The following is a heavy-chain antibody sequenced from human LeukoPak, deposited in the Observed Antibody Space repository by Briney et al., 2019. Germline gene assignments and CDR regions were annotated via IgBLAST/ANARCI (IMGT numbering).Heavy chain of an antibody. CDR1: GFTFSSYA. CDR3: ARAHYDFWSGYSMGDYYYGMDV. V-gene: IGHV3-30-3*01. CDR2: ISYDGSNK. Sequence: GSLILSCAASGFTFSSYAMHWVRQAPGKGLEWVAVISYDGSNKYYADSVKGRFTISRDNSKNTLYLQMHSLRAEDTAVYYCARAHYDFWSGYSMGDYYYGMDVWGQGTTVTVSS. J-gene: IGHJ6*02. D-gene: IGHD3-3*01.